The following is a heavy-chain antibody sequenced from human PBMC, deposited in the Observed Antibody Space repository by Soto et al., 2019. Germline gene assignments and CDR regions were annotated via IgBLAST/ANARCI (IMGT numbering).Heavy chain of an antibody. V-gene: IGHV3-21*01. CDR1: GFTFSSYS. Sequence: EVPLVESGGGLVKPGGSLRLSCAASGFTFSSYSMNWVRQAPGKGLEWVSSISSSSSYIYYADSVKGRFTISRDNAXXSLYLQMNSLRAEDTAVYYCARELPAFYYYYGMDVWGQGTTVTVSS. D-gene: IGHD1-26*01. J-gene: IGHJ6*02. CDR2: ISSSSSYI. CDR3: ARELPAFYYYYGMDV.